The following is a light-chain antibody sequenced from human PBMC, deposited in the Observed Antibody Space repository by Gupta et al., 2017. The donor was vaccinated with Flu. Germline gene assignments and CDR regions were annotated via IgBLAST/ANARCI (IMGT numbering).Light chain of an antibody. CDR1: GGSIADNF. V-gene: IGLV6-57*01. J-gene: IGLJ1*01. CDR3: QSYDENNPLYV. Sequence: FMLTQPHSVSESPGKTVTISCTRSGGSIADNFVQRYQQRPGSSPTTVIYENYQRPSGVPDRFSGSIDTSSNSASLTISGLKTEDEADYYCQSYDENNPLYVFGAGTKVTVL. CDR2: ENY.